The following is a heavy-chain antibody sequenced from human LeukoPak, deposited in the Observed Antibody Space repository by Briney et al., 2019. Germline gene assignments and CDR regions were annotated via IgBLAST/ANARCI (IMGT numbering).Heavy chain of an antibody. V-gene: IGHV4-4*07. J-gene: IGHJ3*02. CDR3: ARGGAAGDAFDI. Sequence: SETLSLTCTVSGGSISSYYWSWIRQPVGKGLEWIGRFYSSGSTNYNPSLTSRVTISLDKSKNQFSLKLTSVTAADTAVYYCARGGAAGDAFDIWGQGTMVTVSS. CDR1: GGSISSYY. CDR2: FYSSGST. D-gene: IGHD1-14*01.